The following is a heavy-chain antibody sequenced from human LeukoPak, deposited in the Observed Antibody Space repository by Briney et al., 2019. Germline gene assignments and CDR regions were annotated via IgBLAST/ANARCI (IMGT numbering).Heavy chain of an antibody. V-gene: IGHV3-30*03. CDR1: GFTFSSYA. J-gene: IGHJ6*02. D-gene: IGHD3-16*01. CDR3: ATDDAGDSYDYFYGMDV. CDR2: ISYDGSNK. Sequence: PGGSLRLSCAASGFTFSSYAMSWVRQAPGKGLEWLAVISYDGSNKFYAASVEGRFTISRDNSESTLYLQMNSLRGEDTAVYYCATDDAGDSYDYFYGMDVWGQGTTVTVSS.